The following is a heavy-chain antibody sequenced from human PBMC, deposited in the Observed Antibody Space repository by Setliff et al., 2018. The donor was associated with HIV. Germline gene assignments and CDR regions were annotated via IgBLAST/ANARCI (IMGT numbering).Heavy chain of an antibody. Sequence: PSETLSLTCAVSGVSISSQYWSWIRQPPGKGLEGIGYISYSGRTNYNPSLKSRVTLSVKTSKNQFSLKLNSVTAADTAVYYCARGTEYYDILTGYYRRDREGDFNYWGHGTLVTVSS. J-gene: IGHJ4*01. CDR2: ISYSGRT. CDR3: ARGTEYYDILTGYYRRDREGDFNY. CDR1: GVSISSQY. D-gene: IGHD3-9*01. V-gene: IGHV4-59*11.